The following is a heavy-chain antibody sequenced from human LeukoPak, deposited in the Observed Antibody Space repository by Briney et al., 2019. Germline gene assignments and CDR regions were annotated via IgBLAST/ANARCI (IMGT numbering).Heavy chain of an antibody. CDR2: ISYSGST. D-gene: IGHD6-13*01. CDR1: GGSFSGYY. Sequence: SETLSLTCAVYGGSFSGYYWSWIRQPPGKGLEWIGYISYSGSTNSNPSLKSRVTMSVDTSKNQFSLKLSSVTAADTAVYYCASAAAGTLLRTEWSYWGQGTLVTVSS. J-gene: IGHJ4*02. CDR3: ASAAAGTLLRTEWSY. V-gene: IGHV4-59*08.